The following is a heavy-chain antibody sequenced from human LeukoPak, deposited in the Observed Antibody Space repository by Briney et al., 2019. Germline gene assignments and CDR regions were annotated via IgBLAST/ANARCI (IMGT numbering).Heavy chain of an antibody. Sequence: SETLSLTCTVSGGSISSGSYYWGWIRQPPGKGLEWIGSIYYSGSTYYNPSLKSRVTISVDTSKNQFSLKLSSVTAADTAVYYCARTCQSRSSSWYYVARALYDHDAFDIWGQGTMVTVSS. CDR3: ARTCQSRSSSWYYVARALYDHDAFDI. CDR2: IYYSGST. V-gene: IGHV4-39*01. CDR1: GGSISSGSYY. D-gene: IGHD6-13*01. J-gene: IGHJ3*02.